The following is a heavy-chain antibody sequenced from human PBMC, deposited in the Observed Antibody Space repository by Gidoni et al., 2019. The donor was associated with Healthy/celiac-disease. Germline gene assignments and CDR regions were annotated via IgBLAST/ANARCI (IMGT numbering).Heavy chain of an antibody. CDR3: ARASIAARPGGFDY. V-gene: IGHV4-30-2*01. D-gene: IGHD6-6*01. CDR2: IYHSGST. J-gene: IGHJ4*02. Sequence: QLQLQESGSGLVKPSQTLSLTCAVSGGSISSGGYSWRWIRQPPGKGLEWIGYIYHSGSTYYNPSLKSRVTISVDRSKNQFSLKLSSVTAADTAVYYCARASIAARPGGFDYWGQGTLVTVSS. CDR1: GGSISSGGYS.